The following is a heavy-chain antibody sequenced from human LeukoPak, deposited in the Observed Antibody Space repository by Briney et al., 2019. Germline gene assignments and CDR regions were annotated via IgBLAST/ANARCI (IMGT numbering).Heavy chain of an antibody. CDR3: ARGRRDILTGYYYFDY. CDR1: GYTFTSYD. Sequence: GASVKVSCKASGYTFTSYDINWVRQATGQGREWMGWMNPNSGNTGYAQKFQGRVTMTRNTSISTAYMELSSLRSEDTAVYYCARGRRDILTGYYYFDYWGQGTLVTVSS. V-gene: IGHV1-8*01. J-gene: IGHJ4*02. CDR2: MNPNSGNT. D-gene: IGHD3-9*01.